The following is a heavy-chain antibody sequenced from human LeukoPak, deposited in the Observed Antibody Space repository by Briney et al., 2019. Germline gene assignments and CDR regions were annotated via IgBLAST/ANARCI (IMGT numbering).Heavy chain of an antibody. J-gene: IGHJ4*02. CDR3: ANDYSGYGYFDY. D-gene: IGHD5-18*01. V-gene: IGHV3-23*01. CDR1: GFTFSAYG. CDR2: VSGADGTT. Sequence: GGSLRLSCAASGFTFSAYGMSWVRQSPRKGLEWVSGVSGADGTTYYADSVKGRFTISRDNSKSTLYLQMNSLRAEDTAVYYCANDYSGYGYFDYWGQGTLVTVSS.